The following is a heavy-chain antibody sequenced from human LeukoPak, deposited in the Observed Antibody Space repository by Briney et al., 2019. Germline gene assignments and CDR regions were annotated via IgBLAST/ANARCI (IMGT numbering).Heavy chain of an antibody. CDR2: LSYSGSI. CDR1: GGSISSSRNY. V-gene: IGHV4-39*01. D-gene: IGHD3-16*01. CDR3: ARHGGEEYYFDY. Sequence: PSETLSLTCIVSGGSISSSRNYWGWIRQPPGKGLEWIGSLSYSGSIFYNPSLKSRVTTSVDTSKKQFSLKLSSVTAADTAVYYCARHGGEEYYFDYWGQGTLVTVSS. J-gene: IGHJ4*02.